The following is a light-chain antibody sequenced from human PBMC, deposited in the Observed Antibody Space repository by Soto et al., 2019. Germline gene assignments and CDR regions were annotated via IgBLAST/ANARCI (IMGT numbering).Light chain of an antibody. Sequence: EIVLTQSPGTLSLSPGERATLSCRASQSVSSSTYLAWYQQKPGQAPRLLIYGASSMATGIPDRFSGSGSGTDFTLTISRLEPEDFAVYYCQQYGSSPLTFGGGTKVEIK. CDR2: GAS. CDR1: QSVSSSTY. J-gene: IGKJ4*01. CDR3: QQYGSSPLT. V-gene: IGKV3-20*01.